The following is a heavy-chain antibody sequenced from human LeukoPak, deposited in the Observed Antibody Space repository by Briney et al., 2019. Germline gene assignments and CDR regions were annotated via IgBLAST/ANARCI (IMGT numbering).Heavy chain of an antibody. D-gene: IGHD6-19*01. CDR3: ARHRVAGPRGYYSYYYGMDV. CDR2: INYSGST. Sequence: SETLSLTCTVSGASISSYYWSWIRQPPGKGLEWIGYINYSGSTNYNPSLKSRVTTSVDTSKNQFSLKLSSVTAADTAVYYCARHRVAGPRGYYSYYYGMDVWGQGTTVTLSS. CDR1: GASISSYY. V-gene: IGHV4-59*08. J-gene: IGHJ6*02.